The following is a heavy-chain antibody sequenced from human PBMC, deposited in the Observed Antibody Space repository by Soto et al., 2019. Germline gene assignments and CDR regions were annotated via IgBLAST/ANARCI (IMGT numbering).Heavy chain of an antibody. CDR2: IYSGGST. CDR3: ARGYYDFWSGYSVRYYYYGMDV. CDR1: GFTVSSNY. J-gene: IGHJ6*02. D-gene: IGHD3-3*01. V-gene: IGHV3-53*02. Sequence: EVQLVETGGGLIQPGGSLRLSCAASGFTVSSNYMSWVRQAPGKGLEWVSVIYSGGSTYYADSVKGRFTISRDNSKNTLYLQMNSLRAEYTAVYYCARGYYDFWSGYSVRYYYYGMDVWGQGTTVTVSS.